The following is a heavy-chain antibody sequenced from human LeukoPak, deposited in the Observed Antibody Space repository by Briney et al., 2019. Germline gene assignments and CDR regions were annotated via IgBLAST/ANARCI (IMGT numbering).Heavy chain of an antibody. Sequence: PGGSLRLSCAASGFAFTSYAMSWIRQAPGKGLEWVAAICGGGGSTYYPDSVKGRFTISRDNSQNTVYLQINSLRAEDTAVYYCAKPRAMKTGVGRYFDLWGRGTLVTVSS. D-gene: IGHD3-10*01. CDR2: ICGGGGST. V-gene: IGHV3-23*01. CDR1: GFAFTSYA. J-gene: IGHJ2*01. CDR3: AKPRAMKTGVGRYFDL.